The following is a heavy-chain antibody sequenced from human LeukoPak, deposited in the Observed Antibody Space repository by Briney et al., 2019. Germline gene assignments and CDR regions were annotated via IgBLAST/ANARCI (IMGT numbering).Heavy chain of an antibody. D-gene: IGHD5-12*01. Sequence: GGSLRLSCAASGFTFSSYEMNWVRQSPGKGLEWVSVIFGGGDTYYADSVKGRFTISRDDSKNTLYLQMSSLRAEDTAVYYCAREEIEEVPTLTFNWVATYYSHYMDVWGKGTTVAASS. CDR1: GFTFSSYE. CDR3: AREEIEEVPTLTFNWVATYYSHYMDV. J-gene: IGHJ6*03. CDR2: IFGGGDT. V-gene: IGHV3-66*02.